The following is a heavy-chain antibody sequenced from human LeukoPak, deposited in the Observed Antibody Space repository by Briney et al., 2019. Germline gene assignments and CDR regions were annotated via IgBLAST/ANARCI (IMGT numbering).Heavy chain of an antibody. Sequence: PGGSLRLSCVASGFSFSVYTMSWVRQAPGKGLGWISAVSASGDKTYYADSVKGRFTVSRDNSKDTLYLHMNSLRAEDTALYYCARDIHDSSGYYYDYWGQGTLVTVSS. V-gene: IGHV3-23*01. CDR1: GFSFSVYT. CDR3: ARDIHDSSGYYYDY. D-gene: IGHD3-22*01. J-gene: IGHJ4*02. CDR2: VSASGDKT.